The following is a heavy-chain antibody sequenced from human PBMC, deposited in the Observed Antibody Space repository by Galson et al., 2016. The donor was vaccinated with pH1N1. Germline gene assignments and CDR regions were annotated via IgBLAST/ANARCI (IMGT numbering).Heavy chain of an antibody. CDR1: GFTFSNYW. V-gene: IGHV3-7*03. Sequence: SLRLSCAASGFTFSNYWMNWVRQAPGKGLEWVASIKQDGSEIYYVDSVKGRFTISRDNAKNSQYLQMNSLRAEDTAVYYCARAMAGPDSYWGQGTLGTVSS. D-gene: IGHD6-19*01. CDR3: ARAMAGPDSY. J-gene: IGHJ4*02. CDR2: IKQDGSEI.